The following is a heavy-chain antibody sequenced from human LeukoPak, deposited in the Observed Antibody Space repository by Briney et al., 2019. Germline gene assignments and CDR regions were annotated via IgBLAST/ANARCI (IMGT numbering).Heavy chain of an antibody. CDR3: ASGGSGSSYWYFDL. V-gene: IGHV1-69*05. CDR1: GGTFSSYA. D-gene: IGHD2-15*01. Sequence: SVKVSCKASGGTFSSYAISWVRQAPGQGLEWMGGIIPIFSTANYAQKFQGRVTITTDESTSTAYMELSSLRSEDTAVYYCASGGSGSSYWYFDLWGRGTLVTVSS. CDR2: IIPIFSTA. J-gene: IGHJ2*01.